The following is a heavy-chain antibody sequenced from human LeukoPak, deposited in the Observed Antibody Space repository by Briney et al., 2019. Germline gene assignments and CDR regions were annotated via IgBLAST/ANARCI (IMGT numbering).Heavy chain of an antibody. J-gene: IGHJ4*02. Sequence: GGSLRLSCAASGFTFSSYAMSWVRQAPGKGLEWVSAISGSGGSTYYADSVKGRFTISRDNSKNTLYLQMNSLRAEDTAVYHCAKDIVPAFGYYDSSGYYSIRSFDYWGQGTLVTVSS. D-gene: IGHD3-22*01. V-gene: IGHV3-23*01. CDR1: GFTFSSYA. CDR3: AKDIVPAFGYYDSSGYYSIRSFDY. CDR2: ISGSGGST.